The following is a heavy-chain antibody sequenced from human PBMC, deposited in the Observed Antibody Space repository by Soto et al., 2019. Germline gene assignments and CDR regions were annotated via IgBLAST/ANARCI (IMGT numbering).Heavy chain of an antibody. CDR2: INHSGST. V-gene: IGHV4-34*01. Sequence: QVQLQQWGAGLLKPSETLSLTCAVYGGSFSGYYWSWIRQPPGKGLEWIGEINHSGSTNYNPSLKSRVTQSVDTSQNPFSLKLSFVTAADTAVYYCAGICSSNSCYFLGDYWGQGTLVTVSS. J-gene: IGHJ4*02. CDR1: GGSFSGYY. D-gene: IGHD2-2*01. CDR3: AGICSSNSCYFLGDY.